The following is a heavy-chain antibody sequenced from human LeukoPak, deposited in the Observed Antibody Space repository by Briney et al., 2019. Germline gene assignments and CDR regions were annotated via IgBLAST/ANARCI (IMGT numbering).Heavy chain of an antibody. CDR2: IKQNGSEK. D-gene: IGHD3-10*01. V-gene: IGHV3-7*01. CDR3: ARDRSRSTMVRGESYGMDV. CDR1: GFTFSSYW. J-gene: IGHJ6*02. Sequence: GGSLRLSCAASGFTFSSYWMSWVRQAPGKGLEWVGNIKQNGSEKYYVDSVKGRFTISRDNAKNSLYLQMNRLRAEETAGYDCARDRSRSTMVRGESYGMDVWGQGTTVTVPS.